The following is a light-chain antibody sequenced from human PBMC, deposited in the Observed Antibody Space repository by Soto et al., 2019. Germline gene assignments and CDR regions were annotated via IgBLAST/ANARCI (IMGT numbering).Light chain of an antibody. CDR3: QQTYSIPIT. CDR1: QTIYTY. Sequence: IQMTQSPSSLSASVGDRVTITCRARQTIYTYLHWYQHKPGKAPKLLIYATSSLQTGVPSRFSGSGSGTDFSLTISSLQPEDFAIYYCQQTYSIPITFGQGTRLEIK. V-gene: IGKV1-39*01. CDR2: ATS. J-gene: IGKJ5*01.